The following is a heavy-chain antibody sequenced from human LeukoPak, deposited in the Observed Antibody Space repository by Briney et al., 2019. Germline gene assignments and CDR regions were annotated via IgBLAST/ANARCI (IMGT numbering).Heavy chain of an antibody. J-gene: IGHJ4*02. D-gene: IGHD5-18*01. V-gene: IGHV4-59*01. CDR1: GGSISSYY. Sequence: SETLSLTCTVSGGSISSYYWSWIRHPPGKGLEWMGYIYYSGSTNYNPSLKSRVPISVDTSKNQFSLKLSSVTAADTAVYYWARGGGYSYGYNYWGQGTLVTVSS. CDR2: IYYSGST. CDR3: ARGGGYSYGYNY.